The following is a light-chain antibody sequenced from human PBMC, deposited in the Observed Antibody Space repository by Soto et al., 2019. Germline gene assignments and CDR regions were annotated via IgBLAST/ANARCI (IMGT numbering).Light chain of an antibody. Sequence: DIQMTQSPSSVSASVGDRLTLSCRASQDISTSLAWYQQKPGKAPKLLVYAASNLQSGVPSRFSGSGSGTDFTLTISSLQPEDFAAYYCQQAHTFPRAFGGGTKVEFK. CDR1: QDISTS. V-gene: IGKV1-12*01. J-gene: IGKJ4*01. CDR2: AAS. CDR3: QQAHTFPRA.